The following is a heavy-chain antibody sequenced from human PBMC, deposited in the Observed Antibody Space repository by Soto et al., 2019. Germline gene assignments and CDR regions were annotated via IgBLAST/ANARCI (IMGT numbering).Heavy chain of an antibody. V-gene: IGHV1-3*01. Sequence: GASVKVSCKASGYKLSSYAIHWVRQAPGQRLEWMGWINVGNGNTKYSQKFQGRVTITRDTSASTAYMELSSLRSEDTAVYYCASLRYNGYYGMDVWGQGTTVTVSS. D-gene: IGHD1-26*01. CDR2: INVGNGNT. J-gene: IGHJ6*02. CDR3: ASLRYNGYYGMDV. CDR1: GYKLSSYA.